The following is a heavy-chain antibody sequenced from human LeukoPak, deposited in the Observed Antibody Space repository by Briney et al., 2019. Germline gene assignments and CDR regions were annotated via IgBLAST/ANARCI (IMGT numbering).Heavy chain of an antibody. V-gene: IGHV1-69*04. Sequence: SVKVSCKASGGTFSSYAISWVRQAPGQGLEWMGRIIPILGIANYAQKFQGRVTITADKSTSTAYMELSSLRSEDTAVYYCARGGTNYDILTGYRDWYFDLWGRGTLVTVSS. J-gene: IGHJ2*01. CDR1: GGTFSSYA. CDR2: IIPILGIA. D-gene: IGHD3-9*01. CDR3: ARGGTNYDILTGYRDWYFDL.